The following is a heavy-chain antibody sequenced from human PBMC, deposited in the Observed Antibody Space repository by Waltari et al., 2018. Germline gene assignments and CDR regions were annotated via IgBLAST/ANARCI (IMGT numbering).Heavy chain of an antibody. Sequence: QVQLVQSGAEVKKPGASVKVSCKASGYTFTSYDLNWVPQAPGQGLEGMGWMNPISVNTGYAQKFQGRVTMTRNTSISTAYMELSSLRSEDTAVYYCARGSQVVPAATYYGMDVWGQGTTVTVSS. V-gene: IGHV1-8*01. J-gene: IGHJ6*02. CDR1: GYTFTSYD. D-gene: IGHD2-2*01. CDR3: ARGSQVVPAATYYGMDV. CDR2: MNPISVNT.